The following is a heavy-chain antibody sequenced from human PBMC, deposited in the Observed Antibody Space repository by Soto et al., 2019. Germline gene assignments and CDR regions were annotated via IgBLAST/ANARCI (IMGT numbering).Heavy chain of an antibody. Sequence: EVQLLESGGGLVQPGGSLRLSCTASGFTFSFYAMTWVRQAPGKGLEWVSAISGSGGGTYYADSVKGRFTISRDNSKSTLFLQMNSLRAEDTAVYYCASWHEREHAYDVWGQGTTVIVSS. CDR1: GFTFSFYA. J-gene: IGHJ3*01. CDR3: ASWHEREHAYDV. CDR2: ISGSGGGT. D-gene: IGHD1-1*01. V-gene: IGHV3-23*01.